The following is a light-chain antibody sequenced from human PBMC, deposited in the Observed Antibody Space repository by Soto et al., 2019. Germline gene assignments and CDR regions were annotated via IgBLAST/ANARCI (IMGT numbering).Light chain of an antibody. CDR1: QSVSSCY. CDR3: QQYTT. CDR2: GAS. V-gene: IGKV3-20*01. J-gene: IGKJ1*01. Sequence: EIVLTQSPGTLSLSPGERATLSCRASQSVSSCYLAWYQQKPGQAPRLLIYGASSRATGIPDRFSGSGSGTDFTLTISRLEPEDFAVYYCQQYTTFGQGTKVEIK.